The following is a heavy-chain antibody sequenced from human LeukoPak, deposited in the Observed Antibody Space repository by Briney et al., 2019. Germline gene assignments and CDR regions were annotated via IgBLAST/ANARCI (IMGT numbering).Heavy chain of an antibody. CDR3: ARMIERRTLHFDY. Sequence: SETLSLTCTVSGGSIRSNYWSWIRQPPGKGLEWIGYIYNSGITNYNPSLKTRVTISVDTSKNQFSLKLTSVTAADTAVYYCARMIERRTLHFDYWGQGTLVTVSS. D-gene: IGHD1-1*01. V-gene: IGHV4-59*01. CDR1: GGSIRSNY. J-gene: IGHJ4*02. CDR2: IYNSGIT.